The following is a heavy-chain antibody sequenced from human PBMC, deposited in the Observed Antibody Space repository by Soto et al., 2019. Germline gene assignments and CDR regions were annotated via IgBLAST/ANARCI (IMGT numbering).Heavy chain of an antibody. J-gene: IGHJ5*02. CDR1: GDSVSSNSAA. CDR3: AREGSSYCSGGSCYSYTTGRNNWFDP. D-gene: IGHD2-15*01. V-gene: IGHV6-1*01. CDR2: TYYRSKWYN. Sequence: SQTLSLTCAISGDSVSSNSAAWNWIRQSPSRGLEWLGRTYYRSKWYNDYAVSVKSRITINPDTSKNQFSLQLNSVTPEDTAVYYCAREGSSYCSGGSCYSYTTGRNNWFDPWGQGTLVTVSS.